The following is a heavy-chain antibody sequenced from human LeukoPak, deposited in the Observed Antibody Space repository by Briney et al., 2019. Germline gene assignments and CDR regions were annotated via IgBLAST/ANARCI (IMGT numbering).Heavy chain of an antibody. D-gene: IGHD2-8*02. V-gene: IGHV3-23*01. J-gene: IGHJ4*02. CDR1: GFTFSNYA. CDR3: ATYRQVLLPFES. CDR2: INNSGSST. Sequence: GGFLRLSCTASGFTFSNYAMSWVRQVPGKGLEWVSSINNSGSSTYYADSVKVRFTISRDNSKSTLSLQMNSLRAEDTAIYYCATYRQVLLPFESWGQGTLVTVSS.